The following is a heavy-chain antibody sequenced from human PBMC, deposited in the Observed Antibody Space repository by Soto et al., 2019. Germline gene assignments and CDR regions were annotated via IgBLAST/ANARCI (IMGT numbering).Heavy chain of an antibody. J-gene: IGHJ4*02. CDR2: VTHSGTA. CDR3: ARIHWAQSRLDY. CDR1: GGSIDSGAFS. V-gene: IGHV4-30-2*01. Sequence: SETLSLTCAVSGGSIDSGAFSLSWIRQPPGKGLEWIGYVTHSGTAYSIPSLNGRLTLSVDSSQTQFSLKLTSVTAADSACYYCARIHWAQSRLDYWGRGILVTVSS. D-gene: IGHD3-16*01.